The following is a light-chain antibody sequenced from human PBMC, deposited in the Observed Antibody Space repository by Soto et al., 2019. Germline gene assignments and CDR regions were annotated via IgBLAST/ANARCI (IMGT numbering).Light chain of an antibody. CDR2: AAS. V-gene: IGKV1-17*03. Sequence: DIQMTQSRSAMSASVGDRVTIACRASQGISNYLAWFQQKPGKVPERLIYAASRLQGGVPSRFSGSGSGTEFTLTISSLQPEDFATYYCLQHNSYPRTFGQGTKVDIK. J-gene: IGKJ1*01. CDR3: LQHNSYPRT. CDR1: QGISNY.